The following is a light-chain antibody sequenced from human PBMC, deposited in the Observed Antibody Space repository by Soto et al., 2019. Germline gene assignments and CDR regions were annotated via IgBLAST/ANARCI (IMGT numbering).Light chain of an antibody. CDR3: SSYTSSSILLNV. CDR2: DVS. V-gene: IGLV2-14*01. CDR1: SSDVGGYNY. Sequence: QSALTQPASVSGSPGQSITISCTGTSSDVGGYNYVSWYQQHPGKAPKLMIYDVSNRPSGVSNRFSGSKSGNTASLTISGLQAEDEGDYYCSSYTSSSILLNVFGTGTKLTVL. J-gene: IGLJ1*01.